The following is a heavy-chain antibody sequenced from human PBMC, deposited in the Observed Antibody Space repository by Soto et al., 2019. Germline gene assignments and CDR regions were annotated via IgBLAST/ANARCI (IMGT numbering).Heavy chain of an antibody. CDR2: ISTSGSST. J-gene: IGHJ6*03. Sequence: PGGSLRLSCAASGFSFSDYYMSWIRQAPGKGLEWVSLISTSGSSTDYADSVKGRFTISRDNAKNSLSLQMNSLRAEDTAVYYCANLANNYRHHMDVWGKGTTVTVSS. V-gene: IGHV3-11*01. D-gene: IGHD1-1*01. CDR1: GFSFSDYY. CDR3: ANLANNYRHHMDV.